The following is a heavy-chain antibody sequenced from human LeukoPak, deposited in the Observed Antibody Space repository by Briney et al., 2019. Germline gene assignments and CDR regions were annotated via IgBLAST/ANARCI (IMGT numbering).Heavy chain of an antibody. J-gene: IGHJ4*02. D-gene: IGHD4-17*01. CDR2: ISYDGSNK. Sequence: PGRSLRLSCAASGFTFSSYAMHWVRQAPGKRLEWVAVISYDGSNKYYADSVKGRFTISRDNSKNTLYLQMNSLRAEDTAVYYCARDKKDGDYANYYFDYWGQGTLVTVSS. CDR3: ARDKKDGDYANYYFDY. CDR1: GFTFSSYA. V-gene: IGHV3-30-3*01.